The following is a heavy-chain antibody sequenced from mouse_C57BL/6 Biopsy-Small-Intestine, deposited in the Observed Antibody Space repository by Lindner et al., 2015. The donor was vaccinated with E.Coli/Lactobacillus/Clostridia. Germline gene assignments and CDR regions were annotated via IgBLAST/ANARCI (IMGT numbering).Heavy chain of an antibody. D-gene: IGHD4-1*01. Sequence: QLQESGPVLVKPGASVKISCKASGYSFIDFNMNWVRQSNGKSLEWIGIINPNYGTTSYNQMFKGKATLTVDQSSSTAYMQLHSLTSEDSAVYYCARGGLGLYSFDFWGQGTTLTVSS. CDR1: GYSFIDFN. J-gene: IGHJ2*01. V-gene: IGHV1-39*01. CDR3: ARGGLGLYSFDF. CDR2: INPNYGTT.